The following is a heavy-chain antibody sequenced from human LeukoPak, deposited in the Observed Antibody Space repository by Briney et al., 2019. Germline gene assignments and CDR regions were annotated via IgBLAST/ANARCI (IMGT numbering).Heavy chain of an antibody. D-gene: IGHD6-19*01. J-gene: IGHJ3*02. CDR1: GYKFSSYW. CDR2: IYPGDSDT. Sequence: GESLKISCKGSGYKFSSYWIAWVRQMPGKGLEWMGVIYPGDSDTRYSPSFQGQVTISADKSISTAYLQWSSLQASDTAMYYCARSKNAVETTTRAFDIWGQGTMVTVSS. V-gene: IGHV5-51*01. CDR3: ARSKNAVETTTRAFDI.